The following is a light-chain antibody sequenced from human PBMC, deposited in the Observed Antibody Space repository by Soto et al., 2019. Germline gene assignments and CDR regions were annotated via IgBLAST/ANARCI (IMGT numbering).Light chain of an antibody. CDR3: ATWDDSLSGWV. Sequence: QSVLTQPPSASGTPGQRVTISCSGSSSNIGSNYVYWYQQLPGTAPKLLIYRNNQRPSGVPDRFSGSKSGTSASLAISELRSEDEGDYYCATWDDSLSGWVFGGGTQLTVL. J-gene: IGLJ3*02. V-gene: IGLV1-47*01. CDR1: SSNIGSNY. CDR2: RNN.